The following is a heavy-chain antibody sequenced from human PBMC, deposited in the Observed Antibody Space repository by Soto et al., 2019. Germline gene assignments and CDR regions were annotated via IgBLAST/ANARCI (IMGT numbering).Heavy chain of an antibody. Sequence: LRLSCTASGFTFGDYAMSWFRQAPGKGLEWVGFIRSKAYGGTTEYAASVKGRFAISRDDSKSIAYLQMNSLKTEDTAVYYCTRDWGDIVVVPAAPDMDVWGQGTTVTVSS. J-gene: IGHJ6*02. CDR1: GFTFGDYA. CDR2: IRSKAYGGTT. CDR3: TRDWGDIVVVPAAPDMDV. V-gene: IGHV3-49*03. D-gene: IGHD2-2*01.